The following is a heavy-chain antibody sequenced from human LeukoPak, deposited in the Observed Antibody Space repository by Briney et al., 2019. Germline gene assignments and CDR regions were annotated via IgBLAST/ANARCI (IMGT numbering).Heavy chain of an antibody. D-gene: IGHD3-10*01. Sequence: PGGSLRLSCATSGFTFSDYYMTWIRQAPGKGLEWISYISGSGSTIYYADSMKGRFTISRDNAKNSLYLQMNSLRAEDTAVYYCAKERYGSGSYYPRIDYWGQGTLVTVSS. J-gene: IGHJ4*02. CDR1: GFTFSDYY. CDR3: AKERYGSGSYYPRIDY. V-gene: IGHV3-11*01. CDR2: ISGSGSTI.